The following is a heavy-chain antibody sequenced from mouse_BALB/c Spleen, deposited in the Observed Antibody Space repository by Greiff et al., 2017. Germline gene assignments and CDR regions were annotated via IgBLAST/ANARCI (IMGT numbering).Heavy chain of an antibody. D-gene: IGHD2-4*01. CDR1: GYTFTSYT. CDR2: INLSSGYT. V-gene: IGHV1-4*01. CDR3: ATSTMITTGFAY. J-gene: IGHJ3*01. Sequence: QVQLKQSGAELARPGASVKMSCKASGYTFTSYTMHWVKQRPGQGLEWIGYINLSSGYTNYNQKFKDKATLTADKSSSTAYMQLSSLTSEDSAVYYCATSTMITTGFAYWGQGTLVTVSA.